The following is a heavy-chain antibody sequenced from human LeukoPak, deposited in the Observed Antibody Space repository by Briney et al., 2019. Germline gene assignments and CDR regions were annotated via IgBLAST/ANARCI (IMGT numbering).Heavy chain of an antibody. Sequence: SETLSLTCTVSGGSISSYYWSWIRQPAGKGLEWIGRIYTSGSTNYNPSLKSRVTMSVDTSKNQFSLKLSSVTAADTAVYYCARARYSYGSYYYYGMDVWGQGTTVTVPS. V-gene: IGHV4-4*07. D-gene: IGHD5-18*01. CDR2: IYTSGST. CDR3: ARARYSYGSYYYYGMDV. J-gene: IGHJ6*02. CDR1: GGSISSYY.